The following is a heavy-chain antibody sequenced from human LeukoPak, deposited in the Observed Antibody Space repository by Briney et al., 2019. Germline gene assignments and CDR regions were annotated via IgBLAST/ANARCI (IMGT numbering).Heavy chain of an antibody. CDR2: TYYRSKWYS. J-gene: IGHJ4*02. D-gene: IGHD6-19*01. Sequence: SQTLSLTCAISGDSVSSNSAARNWIRQSPSRGLEWLGRTYYRSKWYSDYAVSVKSRITISPDTSKNQFSLQLNSVTPEDTAVYFCARDLAVAGTPHFDYWGQGTLVTVSS. CDR1: GDSVSSNSAA. V-gene: IGHV6-1*01. CDR3: ARDLAVAGTPHFDY.